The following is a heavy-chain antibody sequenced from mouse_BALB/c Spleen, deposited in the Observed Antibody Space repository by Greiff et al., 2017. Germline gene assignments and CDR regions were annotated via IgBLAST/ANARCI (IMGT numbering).Heavy chain of an antibody. CDR1: GFSLTSYG. CDR2: IWAGGST. J-gene: IGHJ2*01. V-gene: IGHV2-9*02. CDR3: ARKSQYVLDY. Sequence: QVQLKESGPGLVAPSQSLSITCTVSGFSLTSYGVHWVRQPPGKGLGWLGVIWAGGSTNYNSALMSRLSISKDNSTSQVFLKMNSLQTDDTAMYYCARKSQYVLDYWGQGTTLTVSS. D-gene: IGHD2-10*02.